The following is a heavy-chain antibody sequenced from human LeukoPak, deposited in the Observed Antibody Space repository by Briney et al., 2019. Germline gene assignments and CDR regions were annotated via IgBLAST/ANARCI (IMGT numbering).Heavy chain of an antibody. J-gene: IGHJ4*02. CDR1: GYTFTSYD. V-gene: IGHV1-8*01. CDR3: ARDGSIAAGLDY. D-gene: IGHD6-6*01. Sequence: ASVKVSCKASGYTFTSYDMNWMRQATGQGLEWMGRMNPNSGNTGYAQKFQGRVTMTRNTSISTAYMELSSLRSEDTAVYYCARDGSIAAGLDYWGQGTLVTVSS. CDR2: MNPNSGNT.